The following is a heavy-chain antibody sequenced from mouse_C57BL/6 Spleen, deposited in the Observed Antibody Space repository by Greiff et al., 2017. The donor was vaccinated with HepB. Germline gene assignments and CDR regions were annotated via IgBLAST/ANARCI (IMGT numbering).Heavy chain of an antibody. D-gene: IGHD2-3*01. CDR1: GYSITSDY. CDR3: ARSDGYYEGYFDY. V-gene: IGHV3-8*01. J-gene: IGHJ2*01. Sequence: DVKLQESGPGLAKPSQTLSLTCSVTGYSITSDYWNWIRKFPGNKLEYMGYISYSGSTYYNPSLKSRISITRDTSKNQYYLQLNSVTTEDTATYYGARSDGYYEGYFDYWGQGTTLTVSS. CDR2: ISYSGST.